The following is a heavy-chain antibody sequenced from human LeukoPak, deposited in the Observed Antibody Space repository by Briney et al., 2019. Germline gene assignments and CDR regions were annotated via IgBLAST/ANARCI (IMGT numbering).Heavy chain of an antibody. CDR1: GFTFDDYA. J-gene: IGHJ4*02. Sequence: PGRSLRLSCAASGFTFDDYAMHWVRQAPGKGLEWVSGFSWNSGSIGYADSVKGRFTISRDNAKNSLYLQMNSLRAEDMALYYCAKDNGYYFDYWGQGTLVTVSS. V-gene: IGHV3-9*03. CDR3: AKDNGYYFDY. CDR2: FSWNSGSI.